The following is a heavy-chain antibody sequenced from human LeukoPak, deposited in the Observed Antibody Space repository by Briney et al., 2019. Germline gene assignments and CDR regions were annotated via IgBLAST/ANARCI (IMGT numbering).Heavy chain of an antibody. CDR1: GGSFSGYY. Sequence: PSETLSLTCAVYGGSFSGYYWSWIRQPPGKGLEWIGEINHSGSTNYNPSLKSRVTISVDTSKNQFSLKLSSVTAADTAVYYCAQESGESPHDDYWGQGTLVTVSS. V-gene: IGHV4-34*01. D-gene: IGHD3-10*01. J-gene: IGHJ4*02. CDR2: INHSGST. CDR3: AQESGESPHDDY.